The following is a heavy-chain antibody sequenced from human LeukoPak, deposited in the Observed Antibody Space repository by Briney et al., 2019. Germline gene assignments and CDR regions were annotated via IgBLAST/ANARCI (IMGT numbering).Heavy chain of an antibody. V-gene: IGHV3-7*01. J-gene: IGHJ3*01. CDR3: ARDVDYDYVWGSYAFAS. CDR2: IKQDGSEK. Sequence: PGGSLRLSCAASGFTFSGYWMTWVRQAPGKGLEWVANIKQDGSEKYYVDSVKGRFTIYRGNAKNSLFMQMNSLRAEGMVVYDCARDVDYDYVWGSYAFASWGQGTMVTVSS. CDR1: GFTFSGYW. D-gene: IGHD3-16*01.